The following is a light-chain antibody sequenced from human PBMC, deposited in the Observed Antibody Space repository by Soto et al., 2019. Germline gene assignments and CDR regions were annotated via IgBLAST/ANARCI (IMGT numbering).Light chain of an antibody. J-gene: IGKJ1*01. V-gene: IGKV3-20*01. CDR2: GAS. CDR3: QQYGSSTWP. CDR1: QSVSSSY. Sequence: EIVLTQSPGTLSLSRGERATLSCRASQSVSSSYLAWYQQKPGQAPRLLIYGASSRATGIPDRFSGSGSGTDFTLTISRLEPEDFAVYYCQQYGSSTWPFGQGTKVDIX.